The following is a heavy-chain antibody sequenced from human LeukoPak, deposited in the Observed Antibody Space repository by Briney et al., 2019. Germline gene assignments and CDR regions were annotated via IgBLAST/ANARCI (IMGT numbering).Heavy chain of an antibody. V-gene: IGHV3-21*01. CDR3: ARDGAASGWYVPVVDY. J-gene: IGHJ4*02. CDR2: ISSSSSYI. CDR1: GFTFSSYA. D-gene: IGHD6-19*01. Sequence: SGGSLRLSCAASGFTFSSYAMSWVRQAPGKGLEWVSSISSSSSYIYYADSVKGRFAISRDNAKNSLYLQMNSLRAEDTAVYYCARDGAASGWYVPVVDYWGQGTLVTVSS.